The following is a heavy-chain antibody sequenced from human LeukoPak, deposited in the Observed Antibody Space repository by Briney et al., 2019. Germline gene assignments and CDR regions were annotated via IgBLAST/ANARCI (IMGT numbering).Heavy chain of an antibody. CDR2: ISPDGNKE. J-gene: IGHJ4*02. CDR1: GFTFSIFG. CDR3: AKVNNYDDY. D-gene: IGHD1/OR15-1a*01. V-gene: IGHV3-30*18. Sequence: GGSLRLSCAASGFTFSIFGIHWVRQAPGKGLEWVAAISPDGNKEYYTESVKGRFTVSRYNSNNMIYLQMNSLRGEDSAVYYCAKVNNYDDYWGQGTLVTVSS.